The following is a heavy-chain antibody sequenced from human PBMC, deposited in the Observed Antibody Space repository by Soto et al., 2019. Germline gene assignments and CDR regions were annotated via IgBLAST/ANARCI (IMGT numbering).Heavy chain of an antibody. J-gene: IGHJ3*02. CDR2: IYPGDSDT. CDR1: GYSFTSNW. V-gene: IGHV5-51*01. CDR3: SRDGETDASDI. Sequence: PGESLKISLKGSGYSFTSNWVRWVRQMPGKGLEWMGIIYPGDSDTRYSPSFQGQVAISADKSISTAYLQWSSLKASDTAMYYCSRDGETDASDIWGQGTMVTVSS.